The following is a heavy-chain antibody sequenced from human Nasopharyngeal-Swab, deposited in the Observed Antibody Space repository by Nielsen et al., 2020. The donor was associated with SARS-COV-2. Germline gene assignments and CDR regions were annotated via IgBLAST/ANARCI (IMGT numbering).Heavy chain of an antibody. CDR2: VRSKGNNYAT. Sequence: GGSLRLSCAASGFTFSDSAIHWVRQASGKGLEWVGRVRSKGNNYATAYSASVKGRFIIFRDDPTNTAYLQTNSLKTEDTAMYYCTRCGGGCYSGRDYWGQGTLVTVSS. CDR1: GFTFSDSA. J-gene: IGHJ4*02. CDR3: TRCGGGCYSGRDY. V-gene: IGHV3-73*01. D-gene: IGHD2-15*01.